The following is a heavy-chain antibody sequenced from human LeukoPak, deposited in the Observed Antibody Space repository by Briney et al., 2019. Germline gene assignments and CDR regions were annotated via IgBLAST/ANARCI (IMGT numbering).Heavy chain of an antibody. J-gene: IGHJ6*03. Sequence: SETLSLTCTVSGGSISSSSYYWGWIRQPPGKGLEWIGSIYYSGSTYYNPSLKSRVTISVDRSKNQFSLKLSSVTAADTAVYYCARGVRIQLWFKYYYMDVWGKGTTVTVSS. CDR3: ARGVRIQLWFKYYYMDV. D-gene: IGHD5-18*01. CDR2: IYYSGST. V-gene: IGHV4-39*07. CDR1: GGSISSSSYY.